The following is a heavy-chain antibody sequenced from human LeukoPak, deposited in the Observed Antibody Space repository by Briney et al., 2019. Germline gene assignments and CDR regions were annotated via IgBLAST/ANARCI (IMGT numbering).Heavy chain of an antibody. CDR2: IIPILGIA. Sequence: SVKVSCKASGGTFSSYAISWMRQAPGQGLEWMGRIIPILGIANYAQKFQGRVTITADKSTSTAYMELSSLRSEDTAVYYCARTSRDGYSIDYWGQGTLVTVSS. J-gene: IGHJ4*02. D-gene: IGHD5-24*01. CDR3: ARTSRDGYSIDY. CDR1: GGTFSSYA. V-gene: IGHV1-69*04.